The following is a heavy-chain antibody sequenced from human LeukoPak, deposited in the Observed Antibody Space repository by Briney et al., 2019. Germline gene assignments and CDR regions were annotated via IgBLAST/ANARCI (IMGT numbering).Heavy chain of an antibody. CDR3: ARGPDPYADSFFDL. CDR1: GFTFSPYG. Sequence: GGSLRLSCVASGFTFSPYGMHWARQAPGKGLEWVAAIWNDGTHHYYADSVKGRFTISRDNFKSTLYLDMDSLSAEDAAFYFCARGPDPYADSFFDLWGQGTLVTVSS. D-gene: IGHD4-17*01. V-gene: IGHV3-33*01. J-gene: IGHJ4*02. CDR2: IWNDGTHH.